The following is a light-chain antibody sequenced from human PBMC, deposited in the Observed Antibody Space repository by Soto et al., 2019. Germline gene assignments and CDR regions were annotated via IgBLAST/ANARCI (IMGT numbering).Light chain of an antibody. CDR3: QQSYSGPLT. J-gene: IGKJ4*01. CDR1: QSICSY. CDR2: AAS. V-gene: IGKV1-39*01. Sequence: DIQMTKSPTSLSASVGDRVTITCRASQSICSYLNWYQQKPGKAPKVLIYAASSLQSGVPSRFSGIGSGTYFTLTISSLQPEQFATYYCQQSYSGPLTFGGGTKVEIK.